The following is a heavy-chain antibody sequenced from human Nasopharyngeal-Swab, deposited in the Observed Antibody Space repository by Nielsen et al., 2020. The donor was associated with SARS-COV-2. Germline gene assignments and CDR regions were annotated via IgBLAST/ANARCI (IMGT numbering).Heavy chain of an antibody. J-gene: IGHJ6*02. CDR2: INHSGST. D-gene: IGHD3-3*01. CDR3: ARGAPNYDLWSGYYYYYGMDV. Sequence: RQAPGKGLEWIGEINHSGSTNYNPSLKSRVTISVDTPKNQFSLKLSSVTAADTAVYYCARGAPNYDLWSGYYYYYGMDVWGQGTTVTVSS. V-gene: IGHV4-34*01.